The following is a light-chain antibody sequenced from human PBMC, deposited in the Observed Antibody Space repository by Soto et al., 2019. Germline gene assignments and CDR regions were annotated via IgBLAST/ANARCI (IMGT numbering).Light chain of an antibody. Sequence: QSALTQPASVSGSPGQSITISCTGTISDVGGYNFVSWYQQYPGKAPKLMICDVSNRPSGVSNRFSGSKSGNTASLTISGLHAEDEDDYYCSSFTGSNYVFGTGTKVTVL. CDR2: DVS. J-gene: IGLJ1*01. CDR3: SSFTGSNYV. CDR1: ISDVGGYNF. V-gene: IGLV2-14*03.